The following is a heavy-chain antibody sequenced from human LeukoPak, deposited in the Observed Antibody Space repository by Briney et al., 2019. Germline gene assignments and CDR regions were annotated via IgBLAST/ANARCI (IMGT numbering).Heavy chain of an antibody. CDR3: TTHRGYSYGYIDY. J-gene: IGHJ4*02. V-gene: IGHV3-15*01. CDR2: IKSKTDGGTT. CDR1: GFTFSNAW. D-gene: IGHD5-18*01. Sequence: KPGGSLRLSCAASGFTFSNAWMSWVRQAPGKGLEWVGRIKSKTDGGTTDYAAPVKGRFTISRDDSKNTLYLQMNSLKTEDTAVYYCTTHRGYSYGYIDYWGQGTPVTVSS.